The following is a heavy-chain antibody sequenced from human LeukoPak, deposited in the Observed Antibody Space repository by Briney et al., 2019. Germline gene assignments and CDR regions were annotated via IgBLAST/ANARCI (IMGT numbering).Heavy chain of an antibody. V-gene: IGHV3-23*01. CDR3: ASGLVTIFGVVTKYYFDY. CDR1: GFTFSSYA. D-gene: IGHD3-3*01. Sequence: GGSLRLSCAASGFTFSSYAMSWVRQAPGKGLEWVSTISASSGSTYYANSVKGRFTISRDNSKNTLYLRMNSLRAEDTAVYYCASGLVTIFGVVTKYYFDYWGQGTLVTVSS. J-gene: IGHJ4*02. CDR2: ISASSGST.